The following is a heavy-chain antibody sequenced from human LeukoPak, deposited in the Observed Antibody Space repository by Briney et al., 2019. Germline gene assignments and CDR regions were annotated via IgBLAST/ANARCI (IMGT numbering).Heavy chain of an antibody. CDR3: AKGDYYDSSGPLPFDY. V-gene: IGHV3-23*01. CDR1: GFTFSSYA. CDR2: ISGSGGST. Sequence: GGSLRLSCAASGFTFSSYAMSWVRQAPGKGLEWVSAISGSGGSTYYADSVKGRFTISRDNSKNTLYLQMNSLRAEDTAVYYCAKGDYYDSSGPLPFDYWGQGTLVTVSS. J-gene: IGHJ4*02. D-gene: IGHD3-22*01.